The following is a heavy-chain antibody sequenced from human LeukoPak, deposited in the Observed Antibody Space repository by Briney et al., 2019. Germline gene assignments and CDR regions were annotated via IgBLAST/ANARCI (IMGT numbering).Heavy chain of an antibody. CDR1: GGSISSSSYY. J-gene: IGHJ2*01. CDR3: ARSYCSSTSCYTWYFDL. D-gene: IGHD2-2*02. V-gene: IGHV4-39*07. Sequence: SETLSLTCTVSGGSISSSSYYWGWIRQPPGKGLEWIGSIYYSGSTYYNPSLKSRVTISVDTSKNQFSLKLSSVTAADTAVYYCARSYCSSTSCYTWYFDLWGRGTLVTVSS. CDR2: IYYSGST.